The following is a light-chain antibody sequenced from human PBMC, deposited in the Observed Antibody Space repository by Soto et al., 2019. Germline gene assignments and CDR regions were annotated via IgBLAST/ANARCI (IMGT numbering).Light chain of an antibody. Sequence: IQMTQSPSSVSASVGDRVTITCRASQPISSWLAWYQQKPGQPPNLLIYSASTLRSGVPSTFSGSESGTLFTLTITNLQPEDFATYYCQRASSFPLTFGGGTKVEV. CDR1: QPISSW. CDR3: QRASSFPLT. CDR2: SAS. J-gene: IGKJ4*01. V-gene: IGKV1-12*01.